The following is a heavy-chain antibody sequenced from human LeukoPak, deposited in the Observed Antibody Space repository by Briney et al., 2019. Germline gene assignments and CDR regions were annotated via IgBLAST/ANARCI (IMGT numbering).Heavy chain of an antibody. CDR2: ISSSGSTI. Sequence: TGGSLRLSCAASGFTFSSYWMHWVRQAPGKGLEWVSYISSSGSTIYYADSVKGRFTISRDNAKNSLYLQMNSLRAEDTAVYYCARGNDYDFWSGYHSDLYYYYMDVWGKGTTVTVSS. J-gene: IGHJ6*03. CDR1: GFTFSSYW. D-gene: IGHD3-3*01. V-gene: IGHV3-48*04. CDR3: ARGNDYDFWSGYHSDLYYYYMDV.